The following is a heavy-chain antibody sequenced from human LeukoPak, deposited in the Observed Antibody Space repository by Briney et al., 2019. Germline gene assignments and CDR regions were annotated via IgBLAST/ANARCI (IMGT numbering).Heavy chain of an antibody. CDR3: AKAGDYSYFDY. D-gene: IGHD4-11*01. Sequence: PGGSLRLSCAASGFTFSSYSMNWVRQAPGKGLEWVSYISSSSKTIYYADSVKGRFTISRDNSKNTLYLQMNSLRAEDTAVYYCAKAGDYSYFDYWGQGTLVTVSS. CDR1: GFTFSSYS. J-gene: IGHJ4*02. CDR2: ISSSSKTI. V-gene: IGHV3-48*01.